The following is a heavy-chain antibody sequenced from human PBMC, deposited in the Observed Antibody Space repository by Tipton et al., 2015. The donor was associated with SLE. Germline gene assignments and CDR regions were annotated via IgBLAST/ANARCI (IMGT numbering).Heavy chain of an antibody. CDR1: GDSMDNYY. J-gene: IGHJ4*02. V-gene: IGHV4-59*08. Sequence: LRLSCTVAGDSMDNYYWTWIRQPPGKGLEWIGTIYYSGNTYNNPSLKSRLSISIDKSKNQFSLNLSSVPAADTAVYDCARAPPLSFYDYWGQGTLVTVSS. D-gene: IGHD1-26*01. CDR3: ARAPPLSFYDY. CDR2: IYYSGNT.